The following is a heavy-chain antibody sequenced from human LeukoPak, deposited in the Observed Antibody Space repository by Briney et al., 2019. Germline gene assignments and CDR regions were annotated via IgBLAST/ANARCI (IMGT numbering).Heavy chain of an antibody. CDR1: GGSISSYY. Sequence: KPSETLSLTRTVSGGSISSYYWSWIRQPPGKGLEWIGYIYYSGSTNYNPSLKSRVTISVDTSKNQFSLKLSSVTAADTAVYYCARRVGGLAYYFDYWGQGTLVTVSS. CDR2: IYYSGST. D-gene: IGHD2-15*01. V-gene: IGHV4-59*01. J-gene: IGHJ4*02. CDR3: ARRVGGLAYYFDY.